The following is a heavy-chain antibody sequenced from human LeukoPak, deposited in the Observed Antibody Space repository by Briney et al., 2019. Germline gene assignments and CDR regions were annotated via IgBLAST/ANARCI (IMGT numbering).Heavy chain of an antibody. Sequence: ASVKVSCKASGYTFTSYDINWVRQATGQGLGWMGWMNPNSGNTGYAQKFQGRVTMTRNTSISTAYMELSSLRSEDTAVYYCARVDSYGYGTSDYWGQGTLVTVSS. CDR2: MNPNSGNT. V-gene: IGHV1-8*01. CDR3: ARVDSYGYGTSDY. J-gene: IGHJ4*02. CDR1: GYTFTSYD. D-gene: IGHD5-18*01.